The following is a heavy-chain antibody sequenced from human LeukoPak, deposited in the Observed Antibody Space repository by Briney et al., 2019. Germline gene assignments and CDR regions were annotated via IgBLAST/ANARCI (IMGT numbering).Heavy chain of an antibody. CDR2: ISGYDGNT. CDR1: GYTFTSYG. J-gene: IGHJ4*02. Sequence: GASVKASCKASGYTFTSYGIYWVRQAPGQGLEWMGWISGYDGNTNYAQKLQGRVTVTTDTSTSTAYMELRSLTSDDTAVYYCARDTSYSSSSVAYWGQGTLVTVSS. V-gene: IGHV1-18*01. D-gene: IGHD6-6*01. CDR3: ARDTSYSSSSVAY.